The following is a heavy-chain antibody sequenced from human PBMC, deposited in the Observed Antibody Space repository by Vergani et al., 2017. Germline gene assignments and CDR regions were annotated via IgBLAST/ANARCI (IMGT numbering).Heavy chain of an antibody. V-gene: IGHV1-69*02. CDR2: IIPILGIA. Sequence: QVQLVQSGAELKKPGSSVKVSCKASGGTFSSYTISWVRQAPGQGLEWMGRIIPILGIANYAQKFQGRVTMTRDTSTSTVYMELSSLRSEDTAIYYCARGDYGILTGYRYWGQGTLVTVSA. CDR3: ARGDYGILTGYRY. CDR1: GGTFSSYT. J-gene: IGHJ4*02. D-gene: IGHD3-9*01.